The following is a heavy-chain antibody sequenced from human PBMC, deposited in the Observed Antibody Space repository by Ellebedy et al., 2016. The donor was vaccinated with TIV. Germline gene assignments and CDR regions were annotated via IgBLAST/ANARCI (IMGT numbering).Heavy chain of an antibody. CDR1: GGSFSGYY. J-gene: IGHJ4*02. Sequence: GSLRLSXAVYGGSFSGYYWSWIRQPPGKGLEWIGEINHSGSTNYNPSLKSRVTISVDTSKNQFSLKLSSVTAADTAVYYCARGRGKVNYWGQGTLVTVSS. D-gene: IGHD4-23*01. V-gene: IGHV4-34*01. CDR2: INHSGST. CDR3: ARGRGKVNY.